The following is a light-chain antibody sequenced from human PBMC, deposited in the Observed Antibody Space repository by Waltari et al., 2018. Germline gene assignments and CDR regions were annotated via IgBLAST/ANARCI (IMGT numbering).Light chain of an antibody. CDR2: DVS. CDR1: SSDVRCYNY. CDR3: CSYAGSYTVV. V-gene: IGLV2-11*01. Sequence: QSALTQPRSVSGSPGQSVTISCTGTSSDVRCYNYVSWYQQHPGKAPKLMIYDVSKRPSGVPDRFSGSKSGNTASLTISGLQAEDEADYYCCSYAGSYTVVFGGGTKLTVL. J-gene: IGLJ2*01.